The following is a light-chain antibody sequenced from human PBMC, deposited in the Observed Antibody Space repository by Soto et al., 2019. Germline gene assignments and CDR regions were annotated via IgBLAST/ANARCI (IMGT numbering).Light chain of an antibody. CDR1: SSNIGAGYD. CDR2: ADN. V-gene: IGLV1-40*01. Sequence: QSVLTQTPSVSGAPGQKITMSCTGSSSNIGAGYDVHWYQQLPGAAPRLLIYADNNRPSGVPDRFSGSKSGTSASLAISGLQSGDEADYYCATWDDTLNGRVFGGGTKVTVL. CDR3: ATWDDTLNGRV. J-gene: IGLJ3*02.